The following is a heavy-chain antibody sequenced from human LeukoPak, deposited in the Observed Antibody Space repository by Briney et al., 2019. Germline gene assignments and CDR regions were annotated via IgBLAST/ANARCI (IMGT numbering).Heavy chain of an antibody. CDR1: GFTVSSNY. Sequence: GGSLRLSCAASGFTVSSNYMSWVRQAPGKGLEWVSVIYSGGSTYYADSVKGRFTISRDNSKNTMLLQMYSLRPEDTALYYCAKDMGSGWYRANFDYWGRGTLVTVSS. D-gene: IGHD6-19*01. CDR3: AKDMGSGWYRANFDY. CDR2: IYSGGST. V-gene: IGHV3-53*05. J-gene: IGHJ4*02.